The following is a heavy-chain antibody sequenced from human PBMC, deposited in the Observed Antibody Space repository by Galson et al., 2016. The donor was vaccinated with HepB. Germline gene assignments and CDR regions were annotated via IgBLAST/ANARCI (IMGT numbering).Heavy chain of an antibody. D-gene: IGHD3-16*02. CDR3: ARLYHYDYIWGTYRGGFYGMDV. J-gene: IGHJ6*02. CDR2: ISHTGTT. CDR1: GGSLSGYY. Sequence: ETLSLTCGVSGGSLSGYYWTWIRQPPGKGLEWIGEISHTGTTNYNPSLTSRVTFSVDTSKNQFSLSLISVTAADTAVYYCARLYHYDYIWGTYRGGFYGMDVWGQGTTVTVS. V-gene: IGHV4-34*01.